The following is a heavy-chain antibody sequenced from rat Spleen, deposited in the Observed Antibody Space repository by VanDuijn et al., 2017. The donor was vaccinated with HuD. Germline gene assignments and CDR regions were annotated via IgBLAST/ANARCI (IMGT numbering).Heavy chain of an antibody. V-gene: IGHV2-4*01. CDR3: TRDRLGAGFDY. Sequence: QVQLKESGPGLVQASQTLSLTCSVSGFSLTSYGVSWVRQPPGKGMEWMGIMWSGGSTDYNSALKSRLSISRDTSKSQIFLKMNTLQTEDTAIYYCTRDRLGAGFDYWGQGVMVTVSS. D-gene: IGHD5-1*01. CDR2: MWSGGST. CDR1: GFSLTSYG. J-gene: IGHJ2*01.